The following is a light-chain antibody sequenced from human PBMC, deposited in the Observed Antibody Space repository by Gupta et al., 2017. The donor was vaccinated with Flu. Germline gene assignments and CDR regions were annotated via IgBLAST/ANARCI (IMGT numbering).Light chain of an antibody. V-gene: IGKV3-15*01. Sequence: GESVTITCRASQDFGSFLTWYQQKPGKAPRLLIYGASTMASGIPARFSGSGSGTEFTLTISSLQSEDFAVYYCQQNKSSPPTFGGGTKVEIK. J-gene: IGKJ4*02. CDR1: QDFGSF. CDR3: QQNKSSPPT. CDR2: GAS.